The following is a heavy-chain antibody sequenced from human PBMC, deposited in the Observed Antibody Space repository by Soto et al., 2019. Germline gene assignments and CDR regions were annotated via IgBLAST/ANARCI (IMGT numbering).Heavy chain of an antibody. CDR1: GYTFTSYG. CDR2: ISAYNGNT. CDR3: AGDYYYGSGSYYNREGTPYYYYGMDV. D-gene: IGHD3-10*01. Sequence: QVQLVQSGAEVKKPGASVKVSCKASGYTFTSYGISWVRQAPGQGLEWMGWISAYNGNTNYAQKLQGRVTMTTDTYTSTAYMELRSLRSDDTAVYYCAGDYYYGSGSYYNREGTPYYYYGMDVWGQGTTVTVAS. V-gene: IGHV1-18*01. J-gene: IGHJ6*02.